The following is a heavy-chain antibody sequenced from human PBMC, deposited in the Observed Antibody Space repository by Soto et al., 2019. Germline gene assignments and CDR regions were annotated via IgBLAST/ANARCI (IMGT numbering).Heavy chain of an antibody. D-gene: IGHD3-16*02. Sequence: SETLSLTCAVHGGSFSGYYWDWIRQPPGKGLEWIGEVNHGGTSNYNPSLKSRAIISVDTSKNQFSLKLSSVTAADTAVYYCATSAPSSCIMITFGGVIGPTDFDYWGQGTLVTVSS. CDR2: VNHGGTS. J-gene: IGHJ4*02. CDR1: GGSFSGYY. CDR3: ATSAPSSCIMITFGGVIGPTDFDY. V-gene: IGHV4-34*01.